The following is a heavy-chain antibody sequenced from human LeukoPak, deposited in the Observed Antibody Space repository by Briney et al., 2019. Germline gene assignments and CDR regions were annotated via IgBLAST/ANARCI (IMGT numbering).Heavy chain of an antibody. Sequence: PGGSLRLSCAASGFTFSSYAMHWVRQAPGKGLEWVAVISYDGSNKYYADSVKGRFTISRDNSKNTLYLQMNSLRAEDTAVYYCARGGRDIVVVVALGWGQGTLVTVSS. J-gene: IGHJ4*02. D-gene: IGHD2-15*01. V-gene: IGHV3-30-3*01. CDR3: ARGGRDIVVVVALG. CDR2: ISYDGSNK. CDR1: GFTFSSYA.